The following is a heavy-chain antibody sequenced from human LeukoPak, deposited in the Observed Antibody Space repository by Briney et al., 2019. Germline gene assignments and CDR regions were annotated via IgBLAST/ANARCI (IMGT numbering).Heavy chain of an antibody. CDR3: ARDPGGSYPFDY. CDR2: INSDGSST. V-gene: IGHV3-74*01. CDR1: GFTFSSYW. J-gene: IGHJ4*02. D-gene: IGHD1-26*01. Sequence: GGSLRLSCAAAGFTFSSYWMNWVRQAPGKGMVWVSRINSDGSSTSYADSVKGRFTISRDNAKNTLYLQMNSLRAEDTAVYYCARDPGGSYPFDYWGQGTLVTVSS.